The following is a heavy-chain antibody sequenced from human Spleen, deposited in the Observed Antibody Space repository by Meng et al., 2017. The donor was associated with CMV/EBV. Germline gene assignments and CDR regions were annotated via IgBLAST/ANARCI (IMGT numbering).Heavy chain of an antibody. CDR1: GYFISGGYY. J-gene: IGHJ6*04. CDR3: ARPIMEYYSGLNG. V-gene: IGHV4-38-2*02. D-gene: IGHD3-16*01. CDR2: IYHSEST. Sequence: SETLSLTCTVSGYFISGGYYWGWIRQPPGKGLEWIGSIYHSESTYYNPSIKSRVSISVDTSKNQFSLTLISVTAADTAVYYCARPIMEYYSGLNGWGEGNTVTVSS.